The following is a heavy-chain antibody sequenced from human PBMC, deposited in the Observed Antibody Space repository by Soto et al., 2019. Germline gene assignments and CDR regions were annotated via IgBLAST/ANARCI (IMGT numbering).Heavy chain of an antibody. Sequence: QVQLVESGGGVVQPGRSLRLSCAASGFTFSSYAMHWVRQAPGKGLEWVAVISYDGSKKYYADSVKGRFTISRDNSKNTLYLQMNSLRAEDTAVYYCAREENIMITFGGVIVNPSRAFDYWGQGTLVTVSS. D-gene: IGHD3-16*02. CDR1: GFTFSSYA. CDR3: AREENIMITFGGVIVNPSRAFDY. J-gene: IGHJ4*02. V-gene: IGHV3-30-3*01. CDR2: ISYDGSKK.